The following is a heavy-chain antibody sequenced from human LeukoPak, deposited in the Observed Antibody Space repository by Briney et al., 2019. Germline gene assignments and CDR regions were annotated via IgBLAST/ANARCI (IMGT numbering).Heavy chain of an antibody. D-gene: IGHD3-16*01. Sequence: PPGGSLRLSCAASGFTFSSYDIHWVRQATGKGLEWVSGIGTAGEIYYPGSVKGRFTISRENAKNSLYLQMNSLRVEDTAVYYCAKAPRFGDHATEYYYYYMHVWGKGTTVTVSS. CDR3: AKAPRFGDHATEYYYYYMHV. V-gene: IGHV3-13*01. J-gene: IGHJ6*03. CDR1: GFTFSSYD. CDR2: IGTAGEI.